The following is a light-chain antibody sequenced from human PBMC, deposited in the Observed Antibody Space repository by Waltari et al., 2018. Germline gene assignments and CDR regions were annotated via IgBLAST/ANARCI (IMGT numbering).Light chain of an antibody. CDR1: ELPKTY. V-gene: IGLV3-10*01. CDR3: YSTDNSGNHRGV. J-gene: IGLJ1*01. CDR2: EDK. Sequence: SYEVTQPPSVSVSPGQTARITCSGDELPKTYAFWYQQKPGQAPVLVIYEDKKRPSGIPERFSGSTSGTMATLTISGAQVEDEADYYCYSTDNSGNHRGVFGTGTKVTVL.